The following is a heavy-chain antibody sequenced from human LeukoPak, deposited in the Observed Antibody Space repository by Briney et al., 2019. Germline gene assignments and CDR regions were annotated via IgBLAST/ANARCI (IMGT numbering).Heavy chain of an antibody. V-gene: IGHV3-23*01. D-gene: IGHD3-16*01. CDR2: LRGDGET. J-gene: IGHJ4*02. CDR1: GFIFRDYA. Sequence: GGSLRLSCVASGFIFRDYATSWVRQAPAGELEWVSSLRGDGETFYTDSVKGRFTLSRDHSRNTVYLQLSNLRVEDTAVYCCAKASWVSSADAVLWGQGTLVTVS. CDR3: AKASWVSSADAVL.